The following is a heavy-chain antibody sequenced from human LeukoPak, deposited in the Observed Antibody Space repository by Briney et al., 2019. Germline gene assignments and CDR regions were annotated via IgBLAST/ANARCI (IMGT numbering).Heavy chain of an antibody. V-gene: IGHV6-1*01. D-gene: IGHD6-19*01. CDR2: TYYRSKWKN. Sequence: SQTLSLTCVISGDSVSSNSAYWNWIRQSPSRGLEWLGRTYYRSKWKNDYAASVKSRITINPDTSKNQVSLQLNSVTPDDTAVYYCTREGGGAEAAFHDRVQGTLVTVSS. J-gene: IGHJ4*02. CDR1: GDSVSSNSAY. CDR3: TREGGGAEAAFHD.